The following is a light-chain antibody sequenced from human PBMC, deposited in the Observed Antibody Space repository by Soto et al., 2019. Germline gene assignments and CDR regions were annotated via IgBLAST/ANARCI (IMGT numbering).Light chain of an antibody. V-gene: IGKV1-5*01. CDR1: QSISRG. CDR2: DAS. Sequence: DIQMTQSPSTLSSSVGDRLNITCRASQSISRGLAWYQQKPGKAPNVLIYDASTLESGVPSRFSGSGSGTEFTLTISSLQPEDFATYYCQHYSTVWAFGQGTKVDIK. J-gene: IGKJ1*01. CDR3: QHYSTVWA.